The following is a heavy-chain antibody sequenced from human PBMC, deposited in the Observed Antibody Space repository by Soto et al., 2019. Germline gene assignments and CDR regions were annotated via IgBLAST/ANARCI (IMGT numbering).Heavy chain of an antibody. CDR1: GFTFSSYA. CDR2: ISYDGSNK. CDR3: ARDGKLEATGFDY. D-gene: IGHD1-1*01. V-gene: IGHV3-30-3*01. J-gene: IGHJ4*02. Sequence: GGSLGLSCAASGFTFSSYAMHWVRQAPGKGLEWVAVISYDGSNKYYADSVKGRFTISRDNSKNTLYLQMNSLRAEDTAVYYCARDGKLEATGFDYWGQGTLVTVSS.